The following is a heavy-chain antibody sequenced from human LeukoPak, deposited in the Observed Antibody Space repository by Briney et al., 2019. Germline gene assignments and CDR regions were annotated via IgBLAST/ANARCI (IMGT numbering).Heavy chain of an antibody. CDR1: GFTFSSYS. D-gene: IGHD1-26*01. CDR3: ARGGSGGYGDYDDY. Sequence: GGSLRLSCAASGFTFSSYSMNWVRQAPGKGLEWASSISSSSSYIYYADSVKGRFTISRDNAKNSLYLQMNSLRAEDTAVYYCARGGSGGYGDYDDYWGQGTLVTVSS. V-gene: IGHV3-21*01. CDR2: ISSSSSYI. J-gene: IGHJ4*02.